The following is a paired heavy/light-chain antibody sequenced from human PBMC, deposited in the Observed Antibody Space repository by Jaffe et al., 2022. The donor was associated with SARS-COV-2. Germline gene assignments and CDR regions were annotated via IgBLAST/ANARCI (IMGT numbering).Heavy chain of an antibody. CDR1: GFTFSSYE. Sequence: EVQLVESGGGLVQPGGSLRLSCAASGFTFSSYEMSWVRQAPGKGLEWVSYISNSGSAIFYADSVKGRFTISRDNAKESLYLHMSRLRAEDTAVYYCARVDSSSWYMQPDSWGQGSLVTVSS. CDR2: ISNSGSAI. CDR3: ARVDSSSWYMQPDS. J-gene: IGHJ4*02. D-gene: IGHD6-13*01. V-gene: IGHV3-48*03.
Light chain of an antibody. J-gene: IGKJ1*01. CDR2: AAS. CDR1: QGISNY. CDR3: LQLNSFPWT. V-gene: IGKV1-9*01. Sequence: DIQLTQSPSFLSASVGDRVTITCRASQGISNYLAWYQQNPGKAPKLLIYAASSLQTGVPSRFSGSASGTEFTLTISSLQPEDFATYYCLQLNSFPWTFGQGTKVEIK.